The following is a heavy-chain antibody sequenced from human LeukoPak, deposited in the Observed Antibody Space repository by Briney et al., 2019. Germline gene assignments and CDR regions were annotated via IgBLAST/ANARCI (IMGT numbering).Heavy chain of an antibody. D-gene: IGHD3-10*01. V-gene: IGHV3-23*01. J-gene: IGHJ4*02. CDR2: ISGSGLST. CDR3: ARHRSEHYSTDY. CDR1: GFTFSSYA. Sequence: GGSLRLSCAASGFTFSSYAMRWVRQAPGKGVEWVSAISGSGLSTYYPASLKARFTISTHNSNNPLYLQMNSLRAEDTAVYYCARHRSEHYSTDYWGQGTLVTVAS.